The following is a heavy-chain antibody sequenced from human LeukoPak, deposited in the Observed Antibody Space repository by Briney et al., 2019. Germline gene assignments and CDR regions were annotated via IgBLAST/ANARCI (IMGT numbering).Heavy chain of an antibody. D-gene: IGHD2-2*01. CDR2: ISSSGSTI. Sequence: PGGSLRLSCAASGFTFSDYYMSWIRQAPGKGLEWVSYISSSGSTIHYADSVKGRFTISRDNAKNSLYLQMNSLRAEDTAVYYCAREGLFCSSTSCGFDYWGQGTLVTVSS. CDR1: GFTFSDYY. J-gene: IGHJ4*02. CDR3: AREGLFCSSTSCGFDY. V-gene: IGHV3-11*01.